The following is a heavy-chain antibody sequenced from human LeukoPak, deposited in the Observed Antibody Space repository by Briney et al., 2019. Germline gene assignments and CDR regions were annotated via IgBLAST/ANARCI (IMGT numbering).Heavy chain of an antibody. V-gene: IGHV3-53*01. CDR3: AREYYYDSRGYFDY. CDR2: IYSGGST. Sequence: GGSLRLSCAASGFTVSSNYMSWVRQAPGKGLEWVSVIYSGGSTYYADSVKGRFTISRDNPKNTLYLQMNSLRAEDTAVYYCAREYYYDSRGYFDYWGQGTLSPSPQ. J-gene: IGHJ4*02. D-gene: IGHD3-22*01. CDR1: GFTVSSNY.